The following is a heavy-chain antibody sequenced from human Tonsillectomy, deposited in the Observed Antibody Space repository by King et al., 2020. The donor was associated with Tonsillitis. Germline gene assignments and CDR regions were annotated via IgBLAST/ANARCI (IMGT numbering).Heavy chain of an antibody. V-gene: IGHV3-9*01. D-gene: IGHD5-12*01. CDR3: EKDKGGLATHDAFDI. J-gene: IGHJ3*02. CDR2: ISWNSGTI. Sequence: VQLVESGGGLVQPGRSLRLSCTASGFTFDDYAMHWVRQPPGKGLEWVSGISWNSGTIAYADSVKGRFTISRDNAKNSLYLQMNSLRAEDTALYYCEKDKGGLATHDAFDIWGQGTMVTVSS. CDR1: GFTFDDYA.